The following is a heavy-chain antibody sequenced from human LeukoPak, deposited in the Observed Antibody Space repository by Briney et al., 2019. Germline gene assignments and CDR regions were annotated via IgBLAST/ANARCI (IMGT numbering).Heavy chain of an antibody. J-gene: IGHJ3*02. CDR3: AKDDSGYQNPSDAFDI. V-gene: IGHV3-23*01. D-gene: IGHD3-22*01. Sequence: PGGSLRLSCAASGFTFSSYEMNWVRQAPGKGLEWVSAISGSGGSTYYADSVKGRFTISRDNSKNTLYLQMNSLRAEDTAVYYCAKDDSGYQNPSDAFDIWGQGTMVTVSS. CDR1: GFTFSSYE. CDR2: ISGSGGST.